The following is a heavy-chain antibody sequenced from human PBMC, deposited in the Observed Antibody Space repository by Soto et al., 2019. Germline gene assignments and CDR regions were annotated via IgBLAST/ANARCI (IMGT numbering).Heavy chain of an antibody. D-gene: IGHD1-7*01. CDR3: ASRDPGTTVDY. J-gene: IGHJ4*02. Sequence: SETLALTCAVYDGSFSGSYWSWVRQPPGKGREWIGEIDRSGSTNYNPSLKSRVTISLDKSENQISLKVTSLTAAETAVYFWASRDPGTTVDYWGQGTLVTVSS. CDR1: DGSFSGSY. CDR2: IDRSGST. V-gene: IGHV4-34*01.